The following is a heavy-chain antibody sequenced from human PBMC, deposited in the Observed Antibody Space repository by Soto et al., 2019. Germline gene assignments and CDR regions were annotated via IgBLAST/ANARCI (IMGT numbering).Heavy chain of an antibody. J-gene: IGHJ4*02. D-gene: IGHD3-3*01. V-gene: IGHV4-59*08. CDR1: GGSIRSYY. CDR2: IYYSGST. Sequence: SETLSLTCTVSGGSIRSYYWSWIRQPPGKGLEWIGYIYYSGSTNYNPSLKSRVTISVDTSKNQFSLKLSSVTAADTAVYYCAKWGPYDFSMGYWGQGTLVT. CDR3: AKWGPYDFSMGY.